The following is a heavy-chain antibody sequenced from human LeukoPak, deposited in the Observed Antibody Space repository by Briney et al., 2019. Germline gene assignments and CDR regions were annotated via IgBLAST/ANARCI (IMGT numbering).Heavy chain of an antibody. CDR3: ARVKGYGSGSYYNAAGNWFDP. J-gene: IGHJ5*02. CDR1: GYSISSGYY. Sequence: SETLSLTCTVSGYSISSGYYWGWIRQPPGKGLEWIGSIYHSGRTFYNPSLKSRVTISVDTSKNQFSLKLSSVTAADTAVYYCARVKGYGSGSYYNAAGNWFDPWGQGTLVTVSS. CDR2: IYHSGRT. D-gene: IGHD3-10*01. V-gene: IGHV4-38-2*02.